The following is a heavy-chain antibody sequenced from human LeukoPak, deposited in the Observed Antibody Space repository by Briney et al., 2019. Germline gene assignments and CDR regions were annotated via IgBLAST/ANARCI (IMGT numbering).Heavy chain of an antibody. CDR2: IYYSGST. CDR1: GGSISSYY. J-gene: IGHJ4*02. V-gene: IGHV4-59*01. D-gene: IGHD1-26*01. Sequence: PETLSLTCTVSGGSISSYYWSWIRQPPGKGLEWIGYIYYSGSTNYNPSLKSRVTISVDTSKNQFSLKLSSVTAADTAVYYCASTVVGATMKIDYWGQGTLVTVSS. CDR3: ASTVVGATMKIDY.